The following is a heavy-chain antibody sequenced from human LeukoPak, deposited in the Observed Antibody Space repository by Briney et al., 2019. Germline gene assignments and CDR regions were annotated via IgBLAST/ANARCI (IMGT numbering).Heavy chain of an antibody. J-gene: IGHJ3*02. Sequence: GRSLRLSCAASGLTVSSNYMGWICQAPGPGMDLVSVVYGDGTTYYPDSVKGRFTISRDSSQNTLFLQLDSLRAEDTAVYYCARLFDRSAYAAFDIWGQGTMVTVSS. CDR2: VYGDGTT. V-gene: IGHV3-66*02. D-gene: IGHD3-22*01. CDR3: ARLFDRSAYAAFDI. CDR1: GLTVSSNY.